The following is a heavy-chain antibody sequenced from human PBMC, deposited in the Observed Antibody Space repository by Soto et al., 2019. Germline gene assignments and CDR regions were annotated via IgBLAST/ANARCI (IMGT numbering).Heavy chain of an antibody. CDR3: AVGPASGEFDY. Sequence: GASVKVSCKASGYTFTTYGMHWVRQAPGQRLEWMGWVNTGNGSTAYSQKFQGRVTITRDTSASTGYMEVSSLSSEDMAVYYCAVGPASGEFDYWGQGTLVTVSS. D-gene: IGHD3-3*01. CDR1: GYTFTTYG. V-gene: IGHV1-3*04. J-gene: IGHJ4*02. CDR2: VNTGNGST.